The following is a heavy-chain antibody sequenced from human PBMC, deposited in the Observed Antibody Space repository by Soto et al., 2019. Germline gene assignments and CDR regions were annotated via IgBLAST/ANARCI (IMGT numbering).Heavy chain of an antibody. V-gene: IGHV4-59*01. Sequence: LSLTCTVSGGSISSYYWSWIRQPPGKGLEWIGYIYYSGSTNYNPSLKSRVTISVDTSKNQFSLKLSSVTAADTAVYYCARGPLGDTDYWGQGTLVTVSS. CDR3: ARGPLGDTDY. CDR2: IYYSGST. CDR1: GGSISSYY. J-gene: IGHJ4*02.